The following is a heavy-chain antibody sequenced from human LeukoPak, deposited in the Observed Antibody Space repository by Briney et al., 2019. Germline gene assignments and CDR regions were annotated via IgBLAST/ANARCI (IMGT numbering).Heavy chain of an antibody. CDR2: ISRNSDHI. D-gene: IGHD3-22*01. J-gene: IGHJ4*02. CDR1: GFTISRST. Sequence: GGSLRLSCAASGFTISRSTMNWVRPAPGKGLEWVASISRNSDHIHYADSLKGRLTISKDNAKNTLYVEMNSLRAGDTAVYYCAREDDSSGYYNIDYWGQGALVTVSS. V-gene: IGHV3-21*06. CDR3: AREDDSSGYYNIDY.